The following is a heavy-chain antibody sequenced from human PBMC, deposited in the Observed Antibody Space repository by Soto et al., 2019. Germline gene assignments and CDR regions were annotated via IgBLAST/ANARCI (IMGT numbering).Heavy chain of an antibody. V-gene: IGHV3-30-3*01. D-gene: IGHD3-22*01. CDR1: GFTFSSYS. Sequence: GGSMRLSCAVSGFTFSSYSMHWVRQAPGKGLEWVAVISYDGSNKYYADSVKGRYTISRDNSKNTLYLQMNSLRAEDTAVYYCARDQYYDSRGDYYYGMDVWGQGTTVTVSS. CDR2: ISYDGSNK. J-gene: IGHJ6*02. CDR3: ARDQYYDSRGDYYYGMDV.